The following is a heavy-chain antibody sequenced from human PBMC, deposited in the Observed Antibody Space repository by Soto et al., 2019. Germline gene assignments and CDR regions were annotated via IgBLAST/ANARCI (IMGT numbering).Heavy chain of an antibody. CDR2: IKQDGSEK. Sequence: GGSLRLSCAASGFTFSSYWMSWVRQAPGKGQEWVANIKQDGSEKYYVDSVKGRFTISRDNAKNSLYLQMNSLRAEDTAVYYCASPRTGDRYDAFDIWGQGTMVTVSS. CDR3: ASPRTGDRYDAFDI. CDR1: GFTFSSYW. V-gene: IGHV3-7*03. J-gene: IGHJ3*02. D-gene: IGHD7-27*01.